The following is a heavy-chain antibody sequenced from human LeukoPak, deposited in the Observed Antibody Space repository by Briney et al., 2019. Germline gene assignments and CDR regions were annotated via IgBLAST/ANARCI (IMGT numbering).Heavy chain of an antibody. J-gene: IGHJ6*03. CDR2: IKSKTDGGTT. D-gene: IGHD6-13*01. V-gene: IGHV3-15*01. Sequence: GGSLRLSCAASGFTFSNAWMSWVRQAPGKGLEWVGRIKSKTDGGTTDYAAPVKGRFTISRDNSKNTLYLQMNSLRAEDTAVYYCVRQQLVPKDYYYYMDVWGKGTTVTVSS. CDR3: VRQQLVPKDYYYYMDV. CDR1: GFTFSNAW.